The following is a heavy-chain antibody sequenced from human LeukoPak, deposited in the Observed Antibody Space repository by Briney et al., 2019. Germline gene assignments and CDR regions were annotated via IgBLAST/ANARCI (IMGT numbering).Heavy chain of an antibody. D-gene: IGHD3-22*01. Sequence: ASVKVSCKASGYTFTGYYMHWVRQAPGQGLEWMGWINPNSGGTNYAQKFQGRVTMTRDTSISTAYMELSRLRSEDTAVYYCARGVHKFYYDSSDYQPYAFDIWGQGTMVTISS. CDR2: INPNSGGT. CDR3: ARGVHKFYYDSSDYQPYAFDI. J-gene: IGHJ3*02. CDR1: GYTFTGYY. V-gene: IGHV1-2*02.